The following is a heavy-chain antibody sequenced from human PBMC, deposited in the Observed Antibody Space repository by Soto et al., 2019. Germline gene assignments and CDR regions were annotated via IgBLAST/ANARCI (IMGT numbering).Heavy chain of an antibody. V-gene: IGHV3-33*01. D-gene: IGHD3-9*01. CDR2: IWYDGSNK. Sequence: HPGGSLRLSCAASGFTFSSYGMHWVRQAPGKGLEWVAVIWYDGSNKYYADSVKGRFTISRDNSKNTLYLQMNSLRAEDTAVYYCARDTYYDILTGYLYGMDVWGQGTTVTVSS. CDR1: GFTFSSYG. J-gene: IGHJ6*02. CDR3: ARDTYYDILTGYLYGMDV.